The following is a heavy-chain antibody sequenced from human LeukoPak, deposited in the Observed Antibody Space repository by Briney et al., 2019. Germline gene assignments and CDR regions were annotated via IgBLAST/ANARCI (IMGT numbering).Heavy chain of an antibody. D-gene: IGHD3-22*01. CDR1: GGSISSYY. V-gene: IGHV4-59*01. CDR3: ARGNYYDSSGFGY. J-gene: IGHJ4*02. Sequence: SSETLSLTCTVSGGSISSYYWSWIRQPPGKGLEWIGYIYYSGSTNYNPSLKSRVTISVDTSKNQFSLKLSSVTAADTAVYYCARGNYYDSSGFGYWGQGTLVTVSS. CDR2: IYYSGST.